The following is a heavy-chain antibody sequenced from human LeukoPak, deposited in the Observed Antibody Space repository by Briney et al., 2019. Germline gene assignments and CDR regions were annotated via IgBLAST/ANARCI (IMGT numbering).Heavy chain of an antibody. CDR1: GFTFSTYN. Sequence: PGGSLRLSCAASGFTFSTYNMTWVRQAPGKGLEWVSSISSSGSDTYYADSVKGRFTVSRDNAKNSLQLQMNSLRAEDTAVYYCTTGSPWVFDYWGQGTLVTVSS. V-gene: IGHV3-21*01. CDR3: TTGSPWVFDY. D-gene: IGHD6-13*01. J-gene: IGHJ4*02. CDR2: ISSSGSDT.